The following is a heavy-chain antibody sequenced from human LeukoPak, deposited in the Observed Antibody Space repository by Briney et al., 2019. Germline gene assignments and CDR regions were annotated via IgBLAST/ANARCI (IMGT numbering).Heavy chain of an antibody. J-gene: IGHJ5*02. V-gene: IGHV3-23*01. CDR3: VKETIDYGDYDWFDP. CDR1: GFTFSSYA. CDR2: IKSSGGST. D-gene: IGHD4-17*01. Sequence: TGGSLRLSCAASGFTFSSYAMSWVRQAPGKGLEWVSSIKSSGGSTYYADSVKGRFTISRDNSKNTLYLQMNSLRAEDTAVYYCVKETIDYGDYDWFDPWGQGTLVTVSS.